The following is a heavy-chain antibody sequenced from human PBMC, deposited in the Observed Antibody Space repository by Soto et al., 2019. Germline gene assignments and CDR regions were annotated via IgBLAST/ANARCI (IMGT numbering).Heavy chain of an antibody. CDR3: AHAGDYDLLTFDH. J-gene: IGHJ4*02. V-gene: IGHV2-5*01. Sequence: ESGPTLVNPTQTLTLTCTFSGFSLKSSGVGVAWIRQPPGKALEWLALVYWSDEKRYSPSLKNRLTITKDTSSNQVVLTITNIDPGDSATYFCAHAGDYDLLTFDHWGPGTLVTVSS. CDR2: VYWSDEK. D-gene: IGHD4-17*01. CDR1: GFSLKSSGVG.